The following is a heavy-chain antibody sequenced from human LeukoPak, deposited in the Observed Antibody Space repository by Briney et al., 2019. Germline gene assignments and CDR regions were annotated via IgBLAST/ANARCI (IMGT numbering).Heavy chain of an antibody. D-gene: IGHD1-1*01. CDR3: ARSLTTLTYEGY. CDR1: GFTFSSYM. V-gene: IGHV3-21*01. Sequence: GGSLRLSCAASGFTFSSYMMNWVRQAPGKGLEWVSSINSGSTYTYYTQSVKGRFTVSRDNAKNSLFLQMNSLRAEDTAIYYCARSLTTLTYEGYWGQGTLVTVSS. CDR2: INSGSTYT. J-gene: IGHJ4*02.